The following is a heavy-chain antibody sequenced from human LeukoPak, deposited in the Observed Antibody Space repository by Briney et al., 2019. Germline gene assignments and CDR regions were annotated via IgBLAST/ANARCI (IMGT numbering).Heavy chain of an antibody. Sequence: ASVKVSCKSSGYTFNRFDINWVRQAPGPGLEWMGWVSPKSGDTEYAQKFQGRVSMTMDTSISTVYMELSSLTSEDTAVYYCARGQGYYYLYYYMDVWGKGTTVTVSS. CDR3: ARGQGYYYLYYYMDV. D-gene: IGHD5-12*01. V-gene: IGHV1-8*01. J-gene: IGHJ6*03. CDR2: VSPKSGDT. CDR1: GYTFNRFD.